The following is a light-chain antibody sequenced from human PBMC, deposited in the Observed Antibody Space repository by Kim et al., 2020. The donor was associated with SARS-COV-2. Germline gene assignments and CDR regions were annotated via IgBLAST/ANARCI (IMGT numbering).Light chain of an antibody. Sequence: SARERANLSCRTSQSVSNCIAWYQQKRGQAHRLLIYRAYNRASGIPARFSGSGSGKGFTLSISSLEPGDVAVYYCQHRDNWRGTFGPGTKVDIK. CDR1: QSVSNC. CDR2: RAY. J-gene: IGKJ3*01. V-gene: IGKV3-11*01. CDR3: QHRDNWRGT.